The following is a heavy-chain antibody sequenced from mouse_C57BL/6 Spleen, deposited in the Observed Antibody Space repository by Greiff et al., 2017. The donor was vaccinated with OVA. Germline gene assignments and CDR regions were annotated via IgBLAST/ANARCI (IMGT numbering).Heavy chain of an antibody. CDR1: GYTFTDYY. J-gene: IGHJ2*01. D-gene: IGHD1-1*01. V-gene: IGHV1-26*01. CDR2: INPNNGGT. CDR3: ARKGAYYYGSSYYFDY. Sequence: VQLQQSGPELVKPGASVKISCKASGYTFTDYYMNWVKQSHGKSLEWIGDINPNNGGTSYNQKFKGKATLTVDKSSSTAYMELRSLTSEDSAVYYCARKGAYYYGSSYYFDYWGQGTTLTVSS.